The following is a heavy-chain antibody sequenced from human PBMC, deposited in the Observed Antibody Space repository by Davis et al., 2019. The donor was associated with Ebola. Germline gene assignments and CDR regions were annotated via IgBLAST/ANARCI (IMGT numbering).Heavy chain of an antibody. V-gene: IGHV3-48*02. CDR2: ISSSSSSK. CDR1: GFTFSSYS. CDR3: ARGVGGAFDI. J-gene: IGHJ3*02. D-gene: IGHD2-15*01. Sequence: GESLKISCEASGFTFSSYSMNWVRQAPGKGLEWVSYISSSSSSKFYPDSVKGRFTISRDNAKKSLYLQMNSLRDEDTAVYFCARGVGGAFDIWGQGTMVTVSS.